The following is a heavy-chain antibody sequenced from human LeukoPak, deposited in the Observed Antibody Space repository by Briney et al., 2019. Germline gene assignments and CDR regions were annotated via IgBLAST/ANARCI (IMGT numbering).Heavy chain of an antibody. CDR1: GGSISSYY. Sequence: SETLSLTCTVSGGSISSYYWSWIRQPPGKGLEWIGYIYYSGTTNYNPSLKSRVTISVDTSKNQFSLKLSSVTAADTAVYYCARRTDRCGGDCYASFDYWGQGTLVTVSS. V-gene: IGHV4-59*08. J-gene: IGHJ4*02. D-gene: IGHD2-21*02. CDR2: IYYSGTT. CDR3: ARRTDRCGGDCYASFDY.